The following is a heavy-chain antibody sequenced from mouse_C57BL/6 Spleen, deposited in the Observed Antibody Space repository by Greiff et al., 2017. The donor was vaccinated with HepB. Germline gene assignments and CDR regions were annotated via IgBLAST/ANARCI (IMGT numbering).Heavy chain of an antibody. CDR2: ISYSGST. CDR1: GYSITSGYD. D-gene: IGHD2-2*01. J-gene: IGHJ3*01. Sequence: DVQLQESGPGMVKPSQSLSLTCTVTGYSITSGYDWHWIRHFPGNKLEWMGYISYSGSTNYNPSLKSRISITHDTSKNHFFLKMNSVTTEDTATYYCASDYGYSAWFAYWGQGTLVTVSA. CDR3: ASDYGYSAWFAY. V-gene: IGHV3-1*01.